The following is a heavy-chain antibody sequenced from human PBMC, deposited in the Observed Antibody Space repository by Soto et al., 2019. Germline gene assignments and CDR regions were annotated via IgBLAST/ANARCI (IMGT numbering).Heavy chain of an antibody. CDR1: NGSCRGYY. CDR2: INHFGSP. D-gene: IGHD3-3*01. V-gene: IGHV4-34*01. J-gene: IGHJ4*02. CDR3: ASLNGGRFLDKGDY. Sequence: PSETLSLTCGVYNGSCRGYYWTWVRQPPGKGLEWIGEINHFGSPNYNPSLKSRVAISIDTSKHQFSLSLRSLTAADTAVYYCASLNGGRFLDKGDYWGQGILVTVSS.